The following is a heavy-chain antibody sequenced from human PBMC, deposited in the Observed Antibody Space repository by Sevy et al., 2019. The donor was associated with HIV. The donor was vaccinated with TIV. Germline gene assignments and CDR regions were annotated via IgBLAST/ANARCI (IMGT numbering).Heavy chain of an antibody. CDR3: ARDGRAARDFDY. J-gene: IGHJ4*02. Sequence: GGSLRLSCAASGFTFSSYWMHWVRHAPGKGLVWVSRISSDGSSTSYADSVRGRFTISRDNAKNTLYLQMNSLRAEDTALDYRARDGRAARDFDYRGQGTLVTVSS. CDR1: GFTFSSYW. D-gene: IGHD6-6*01. CDR2: ISSDGSST. V-gene: IGHV3-74*01.